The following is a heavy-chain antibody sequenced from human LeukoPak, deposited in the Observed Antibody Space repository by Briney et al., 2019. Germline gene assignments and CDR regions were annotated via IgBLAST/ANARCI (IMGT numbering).Heavy chain of an antibody. V-gene: IGHV3-30*04. Sequence: PGGSLRLSCAASGFTFSSYAMHWVRQAPGKGLEWVAVISYDGSSKYYADSVKGRFTISRDNSKNTLYLQMNSLRAEDTAVYYCAKEDSGSYYSFDYWGQGTLVTVSS. CDR1: GFTFSSYA. CDR2: ISYDGSSK. J-gene: IGHJ4*02. CDR3: AKEDSGSYYSFDY. D-gene: IGHD1-26*01.